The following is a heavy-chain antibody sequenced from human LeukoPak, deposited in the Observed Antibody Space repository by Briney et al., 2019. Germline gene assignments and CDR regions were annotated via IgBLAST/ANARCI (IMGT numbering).Heavy chain of an antibody. V-gene: IGHV4-59*08. Sequence: SETLSLTCTVSGGSTRSYYWSWTRQPPGKGLEWIGYICYSGSTNYNPSLKSRVTISVDTSKNQFSLKLSSVTAADTAMYYCARSYYYDNSGYPYYYYMDVWGKGTTVTVSS. CDR1: GGSTRSYY. J-gene: IGHJ6*03. CDR3: ARSYYYDNSGYPYYYYMDV. D-gene: IGHD3-22*01. CDR2: ICYSGST.